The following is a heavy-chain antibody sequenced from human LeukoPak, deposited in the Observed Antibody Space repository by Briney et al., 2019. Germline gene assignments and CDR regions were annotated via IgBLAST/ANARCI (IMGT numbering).Heavy chain of an antibody. J-gene: IGHJ4*02. Sequence: SETLSLTCAVSGGSISSSGYSWSWIRQPPGKGLEWIGHIFYSGTTYYSPSLKSRLTISLDTSKNQFSLNLSSVTAADTAVYYCARARYCSGGSCRPFFFDYWGQGTLVTVSS. D-gene: IGHD2-15*01. CDR1: GGSISSSGYS. V-gene: IGHV4-30-4*07. CDR3: ARARYCSGGSCRPFFFDY. CDR2: IFYSGTT.